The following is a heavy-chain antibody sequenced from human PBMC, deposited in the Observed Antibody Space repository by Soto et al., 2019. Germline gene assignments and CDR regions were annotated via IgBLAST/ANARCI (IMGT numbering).Heavy chain of an antibody. CDR1: GGSFSSYY. CDR2: IIHSGIT. Sequence: PSETLSLTCAVSGGSFSSYYWGWFRQPPGKGLEWIGKIIHSGITNYNSCLMSRVTISLATSQNQFSLSLVSVSPADTPVYYCGRTMRLVATTRPYNSFSLDVGAKGTPATASS. V-gene: IGHV4-34*12. J-gene: IGHJ6*03. CDR3: GRTMRLVATTRPYNSFSLDV. D-gene: IGHD1-1*01.